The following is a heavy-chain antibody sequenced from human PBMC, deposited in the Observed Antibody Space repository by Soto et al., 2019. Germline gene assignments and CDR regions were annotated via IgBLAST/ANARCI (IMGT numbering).Heavy chain of an antibody. CDR1: GGTFSSYA. D-gene: IGHD2-2*01. J-gene: IGHJ6*02. V-gene: IGHV1-69*06. CDR3: ASAPIVVVPGALDYSFDMDV. Sequence: QVQLVQSGAEVKKPGSSVKVSCKASGGTFSSYAISWVRQAPGQGLEWMGGIIPMFGTANYAQKFQGRVTITAVKSTTTAYMELSSLRSEVTAVYYGASAPIVVVPGALDYSFDMDVWSQGTTVTVSS. CDR2: IIPMFGTA.